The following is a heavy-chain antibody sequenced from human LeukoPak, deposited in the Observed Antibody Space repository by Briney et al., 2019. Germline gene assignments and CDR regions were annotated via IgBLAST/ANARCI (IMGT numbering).Heavy chain of an antibody. V-gene: IGHV3-66*01. J-gene: IGHJ3*02. Sequence: GGSLRLSCAASGFTFSSYSMNWVRQAPGKGLEWVSAIYSGGSTYYPDSVKGRFTISRDNSKNTLYLQMNSLRAEDTAVYFCARDSELERRRHDAFDIWGQGAMVTVSS. CDR3: ARDSELERRRHDAFDI. CDR1: GFTFSSYS. CDR2: IYSGGST. D-gene: IGHD1-1*01.